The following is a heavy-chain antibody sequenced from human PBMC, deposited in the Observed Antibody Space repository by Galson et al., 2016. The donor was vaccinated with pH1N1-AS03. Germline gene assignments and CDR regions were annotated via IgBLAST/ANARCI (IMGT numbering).Heavy chain of an antibody. CDR1: GFTFSSYN. V-gene: IGHV3-21*01. D-gene: IGHD1-1*01. J-gene: IGHJ4*02. Sequence: SLRLSCAASGFTFSSYNMHWVRQAPGKGLEWVSSISSASSYIYYADSLKGRFTISRDNAKKSLYLEMNSLRAEDTAVYYCARELESSTSPPFDFWGQGTLVTVSS. CDR3: ARELESSTSPPFDF. CDR2: ISSASSYI.